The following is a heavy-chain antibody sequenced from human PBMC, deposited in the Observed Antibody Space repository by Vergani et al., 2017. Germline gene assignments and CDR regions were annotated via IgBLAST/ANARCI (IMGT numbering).Heavy chain of an antibody. D-gene: IGHD3-10*01. V-gene: IGHV1-69*17. Sequence: QVQLVQSGAEVKKPGSSVKVSCKASGGTFSSYAISWVRQAPGQGLEWMGGIIPIFGIANYAQKFQGRVTITADKSTSTAYMELSSLRSEDTAVYYCARDTSRRGEVRRVLYYYGMDVWGQGTTVTVSS. CDR3: ARDTSRRGEVRRVLYYYGMDV. CDR1: GGTFSSYA. J-gene: IGHJ6*02. CDR2: IIPIFGIA.